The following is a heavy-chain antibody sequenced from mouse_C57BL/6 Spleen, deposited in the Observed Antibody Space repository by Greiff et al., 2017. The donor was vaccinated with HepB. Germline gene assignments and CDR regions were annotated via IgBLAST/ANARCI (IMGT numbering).Heavy chain of an antibody. J-gene: IGHJ2*01. Sequence: EVQLQESGPGLVKPSQSLSLTCSVTGYSITSGYYWNWIRQFPGNKLEWMGYISYDGSNNYNPSLKNRIPITRDTSKNQFFLKLNSVTTEDTATYFCATNYYGSSFDYWGQGTTLTVSS. V-gene: IGHV3-6*01. D-gene: IGHD1-1*01. CDR1: GYSITSGYY. CDR3: ATNYYGSSFDY. CDR2: ISYDGSN.